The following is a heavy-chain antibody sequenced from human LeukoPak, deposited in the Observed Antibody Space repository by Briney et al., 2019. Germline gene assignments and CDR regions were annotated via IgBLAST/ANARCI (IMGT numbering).Heavy chain of an antibody. CDR2: IGGSGAAT. Sequence: PGGSLRPSCAASGFTFSSYTMSWVRQAPGKGLEWLSSIGGSGAATYYADSVKGRFTISRDNSKNTLYLLMTSLRAEDTAVYYCANRIVGAKHFDYWGQGTLVTVSS. J-gene: IGHJ4*02. CDR1: GFTFSSYT. D-gene: IGHD1-26*01. V-gene: IGHV3-23*01. CDR3: ANRIVGAKHFDY.